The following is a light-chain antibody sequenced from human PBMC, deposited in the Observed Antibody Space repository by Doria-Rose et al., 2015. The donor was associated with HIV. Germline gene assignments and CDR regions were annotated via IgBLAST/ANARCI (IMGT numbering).Light chain of an antibody. V-gene: IGKV3-11*01. CDR1: QSVSSN. CDR3: QQRSNWPPIFT. Sequence: EIVLTQSPATLSLSPGERATLSCRASQSVSSNLAWYQQKPGQAPRLLIYDASNRATGIPARFSGSGSGTDFTLTISRLEPEDFAVYFCQQRSNWPPIFTFGPGTKVDI. J-gene: IGKJ3*01. CDR2: DAS.